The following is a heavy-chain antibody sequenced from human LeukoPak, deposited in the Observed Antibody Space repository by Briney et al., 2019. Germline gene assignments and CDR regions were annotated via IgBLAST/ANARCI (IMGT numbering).Heavy chain of an antibody. D-gene: IGHD2-15*01. CDR3: ARVVAATWVDY. J-gene: IGHJ4*02. CDR2: TYHSGST. Sequence: SETLSLTCAVSGYSISSGYYWGWIRQPPGKALEWSGSTYHSGSTYYNPSLKSRVTISVDTSKNQYSLRLSSVTAADTAVYYCARVVAATWVDYWGQGTLVTVSS. CDR1: GYSISSGYY. V-gene: IGHV4-38-2*01.